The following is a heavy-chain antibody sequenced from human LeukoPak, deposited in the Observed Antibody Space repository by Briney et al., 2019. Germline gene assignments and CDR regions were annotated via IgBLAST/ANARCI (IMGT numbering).Heavy chain of an antibody. Sequence: SETLSLTCAVSGGSISSSNWWSWVRQPPGKGLEWIGEIYHSGSTNYNPSLKSRVTISVDKSKNQFSLKLSSVTAADTAVYYCARDANHDGDSSGFDAFDIWGQGTMVTVSS. CDR2: IYHSGST. D-gene: IGHD3-22*01. J-gene: IGHJ3*02. CDR1: GGSISSSNW. V-gene: IGHV4-4*02. CDR3: ARDANHDGDSSGFDAFDI.